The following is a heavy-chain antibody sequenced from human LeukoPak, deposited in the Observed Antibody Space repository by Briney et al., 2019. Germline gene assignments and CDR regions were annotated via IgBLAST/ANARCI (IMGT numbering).Heavy chain of an antibody. V-gene: IGHV3-30-3*01. J-gene: IGHJ4*02. Sequence: GGSLRLSCAASGFTFSSYAMHWVRQAPGKGLEWVAVISYDGSNKYYADSVRGRFTISRDNSKNTLYLQMNSLRAEDTAVYYCARAGGGYGYGLGPYFDYWGQGTLVTVSS. CDR1: GFTFSSYA. D-gene: IGHD5-18*01. CDR3: ARAGGGYGYGLGPYFDY. CDR2: ISYDGSNK.